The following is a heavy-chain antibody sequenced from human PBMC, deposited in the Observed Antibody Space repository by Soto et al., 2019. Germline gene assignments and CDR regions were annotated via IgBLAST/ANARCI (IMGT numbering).Heavy chain of an antibody. CDR2: IYSTGTT. J-gene: IGHJ4*02. D-gene: IGHD3-10*01. CDR1: GFTVGNNY. V-gene: IGHV3-53*01. Sequence: EVQLVESGGGLIQPGGSLKLSCAASGFTVGNNYMSWVRQAPGKGLEWVSLIYSTGTTKYAGSVKGRFTVSRDNAKNTLYLQMNSLRAEDTAVYYCAKEGRGSGSHYNSFGYWGQGTLVTVSS. CDR3: AKEGRGSGSHYNSFGY.